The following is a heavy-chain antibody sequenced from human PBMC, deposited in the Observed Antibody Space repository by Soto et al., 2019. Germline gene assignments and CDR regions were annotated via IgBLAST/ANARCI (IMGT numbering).Heavy chain of an antibody. CDR1: GGSIISYY. J-gene: IGHJ4*02. CDR2: IYYSGST. V-gene: IGHV4-59*01. CDR3: ARAPRGNYGYPSYFDY. Sequence: SETHSHTSTFSGGSIISYYWSWIRQPTGKGLEWIGYIYYSGSTNYNPSLKSRVTISVDTSKNQFSLKLSSVTAADTAVYYCARAPRGNYGYPSYFDYWGQGTLVTVSS. D-gene: IGHD3-10*01.